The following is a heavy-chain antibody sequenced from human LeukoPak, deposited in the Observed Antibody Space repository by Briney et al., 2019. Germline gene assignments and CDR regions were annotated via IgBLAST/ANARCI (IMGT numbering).Heavy chain of an antibody. V-gene: IGHV1-2*02. D-gene: IGHD2-2*01. CDR3: ARGVKDIVVVPAIDY. CDR1: GCTFTGYY. J-gene: IGHJ4*02. Sequence: ASVKVSCKASGCTFTGYYMHWVRQAPGQGLEWMGWINPNSGGTNYAQKFQGRVTMTRDTSISTAYMELSRLRSDDTAVYYCARGVKDIVVVPAIDYWGQGTLVTVSS. CDR2: INPNSGGT.